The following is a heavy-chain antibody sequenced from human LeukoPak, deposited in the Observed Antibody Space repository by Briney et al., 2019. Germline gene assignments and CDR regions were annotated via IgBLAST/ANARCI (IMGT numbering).Heavy chain of an antibody. J-gene: IGHJ4*02. D-gene: IGHD6-6*01. CDR1: GVSFSGYY. V-gene: IGHV4-34*01. Sequence: SETLSLTCAVYGVSFSGYYWSWIRQPPGKGLEGVGEINHSGSTNYNPSLKSRVTISVDTSKNQFSLKLSSVTAADTAVYYCARGIAARQRERVKFDYWGQGTLVTVSS. CDR3: ARGIAARQRERVKFDY. CDR2: INHSGST.